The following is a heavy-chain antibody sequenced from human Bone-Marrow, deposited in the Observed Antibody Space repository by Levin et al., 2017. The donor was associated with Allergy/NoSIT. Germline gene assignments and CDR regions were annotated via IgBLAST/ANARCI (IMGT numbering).Heavy chain of an antibody. Sequence: GGSLRLSCAASGFTFDDYAMHWVRQAPGKGLEWVSGISWNSGSIGYADSVKGRFTISRDNAKNSLYLQMNSLRAEDTALYYCAKWAWYSSGWSSNYFDYWGQGTLVTVSS. D-gene: IGHD6-19*01. CDR3: AKWAWYSSGWSSNYFDY. CDR1: GFTFDDYA. J-gene: IGHJ4*02. CDR2: ISWNSGSI. V-gene: IGHV3-9*01.